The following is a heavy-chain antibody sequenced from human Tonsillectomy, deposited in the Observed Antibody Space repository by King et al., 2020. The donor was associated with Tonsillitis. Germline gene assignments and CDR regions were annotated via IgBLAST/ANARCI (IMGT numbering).Heavy chain of an antibody. CDR2: ISGSGGST. CDR1: GFTFSSYA. V-gene: IGHV3-23*04. CDR3: AKDAPITYYYDSSGPFAFYI. D-gene: IGHD3-22*01. J-gene: IGHJ3*02. Sequence: VQLVESGGGLVQPGGSLRLSCAASGFTFSSYAMSWVRQAPGKGLEWVSAISGSGGSTYYADSVKGRFTVSRDNSKNTLYLQMNSLRAEDTAVYYCAKDAPITYYYDSSGPFAFYIWGQGTMVTVSS.